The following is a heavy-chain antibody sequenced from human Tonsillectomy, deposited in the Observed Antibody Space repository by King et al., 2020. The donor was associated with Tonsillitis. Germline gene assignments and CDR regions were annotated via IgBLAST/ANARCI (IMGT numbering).Heavy chain of an antibody. CDR1: GFSLSTSVMF. V-gene: IGHV2-70*10. CDR2: IDWGDDQ. Sequence: VTLKESVPALGKPTQTLTLTCTFCGFSLSTSVMFVCWIRQPPGKALEVFSRIDWGDDQYYSTSLKTRLTISKDTSKNQVVLTMTNMDPVDTATYYCARIYCTNGVYYLDYWGQGTLVTVSS. J-gene: IGHJ4*02. D-gene: IGHD2-8*01. CDR3: ARIYCTNGVYYLDY.